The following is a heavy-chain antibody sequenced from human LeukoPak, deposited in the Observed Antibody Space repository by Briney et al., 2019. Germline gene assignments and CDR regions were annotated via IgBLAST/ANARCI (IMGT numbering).Heavy chain of an antibody. CDR2: MWYGRSNK. Sequence: PGGSLRLSRAASGFIFKTYAMHWVRQAPGKGLEWVTMMWYGRSNKYYGDYVKGRFTISRDNSKNTVYLQMNSLRVEDTAVYYCVRDPASSGWSFDYWGQGALVTVSS. CDR1: GFIFKTYA. CDR3: VRDPASSGWSFDY. D-gene: IGHD6-19*01. J-gene: IGHJ4*02. V-gene: IGHV3-33*01.